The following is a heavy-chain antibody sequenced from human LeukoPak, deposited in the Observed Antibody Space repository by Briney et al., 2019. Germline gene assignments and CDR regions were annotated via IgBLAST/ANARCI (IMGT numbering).Heavy chain of an antibody. D-gene: IGHD3-22*01. J-gene: IGHJ5*02. CDR3: ARGGGIDSSGYYFKNWFDP. Sequence: GASVKVSCKASGYTFTGYYMHWVRQAPGQGLEWMGRINPNSGGTSYAQKFQGRVTMTRDTSISTAYMELSRLRSDDTAVYYCARGGGIDSSGYYFKNWFDPWGQGTLVTVSS. CDR2: INPNSGGT. V-gene: IGHV1-2*06. CDR1: GYTFTGYY.